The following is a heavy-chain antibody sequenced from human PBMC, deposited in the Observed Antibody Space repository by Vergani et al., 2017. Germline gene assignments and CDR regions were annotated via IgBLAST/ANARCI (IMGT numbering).Heavy chain of an antibody. CDR1: GFTFSSYA. CDR2: ISGSGGST. D-gene: IGHD1-26*01. V-gene: IGHV3-23*01. Sequence: EVQLLESGGGLVQPGGSLRLSCAASGFTFSSYAMSWVRPAPGKGLEWVSAISGSGGSTYYADPVKGRFTISRDNSKNTLYLQMNSLRAEDTAVYYCAKGGSGSYYFDYWGQGTLVTVSS. J-gene: IGHJ4*02. CDR3: AKGGSGSYYFDY.